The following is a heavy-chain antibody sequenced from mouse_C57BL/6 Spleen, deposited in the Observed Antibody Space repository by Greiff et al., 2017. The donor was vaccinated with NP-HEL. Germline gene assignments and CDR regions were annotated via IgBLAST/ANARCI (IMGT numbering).Heavy chain of an antibody. D-gene: IGHD2-4*01. CDR3: TRFDYDGVY. V-gene: IGHV1-15*01. CDR1: GYTFTDYE. J-gene: IGHJ2*01. CDR2: IDPETGGT. Sequence: VQLQQSGAELVRPGASVTLSCKASGYTFTDYEMHWVKQTPVHGLEWIGAIDPETGGTAYNQKFKGKAILTADKSSSTAYMELRSLTSEDSAVYYCTRFDYDGVYWGQGTTLTVSS.